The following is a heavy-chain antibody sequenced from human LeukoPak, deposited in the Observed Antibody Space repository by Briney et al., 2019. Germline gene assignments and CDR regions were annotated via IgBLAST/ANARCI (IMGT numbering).Heavy chain of an antibody. J-gene: IGHJ4*02. CDR3: ARGKTNPPWTGYHLLFDH. Sequence: GGSLRLSCTASGFTFSNYNMNWVRQAPGNGLEWVSYISTNSKAIYYADSVKGRFTISRDNAKNSLYLQMNSLRDEDTAVYYCARGKTNPPWTGYHLLFDHWGQGTLVTVSS. V-gene: IGHV3-48*02. D-gene: IGHD3/OR15-3a*01. CDR2: ISTNSKAI. CDR1: GFTFSNYN.